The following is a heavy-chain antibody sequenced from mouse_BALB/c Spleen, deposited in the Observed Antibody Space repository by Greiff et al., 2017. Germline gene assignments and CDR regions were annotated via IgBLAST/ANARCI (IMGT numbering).Heavy chain of an antibody. J-gene: IGHJ3*01. CDR3: AEGFAY. Sequence: EVQLQQSGAELVKPGASVKLSCTASGFNIKDTYMHWVKQRPEQGLEWIGRIDPANGNTKYDPKFQGKATITADTSSNTAYPQLSSLTSEDTAVYYCAEGFAYWGQGTLVTVSA. CDR1: GFNIKDTY. V-gene: IGHV14-3*02. CDR2: IDPANGNT.